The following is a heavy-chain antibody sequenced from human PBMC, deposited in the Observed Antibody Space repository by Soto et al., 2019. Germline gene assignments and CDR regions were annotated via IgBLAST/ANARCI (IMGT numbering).Heavy chain of an antibody. CDR2: IYHSGST. J-gene: IGHJ6*02. D-gene: IGHD4-17*01. CDR3: ARDEEVNYSDYGGTDHYHCMDV. Sequence: QVQLQESGPGLVKPSQTLSLTCTVSGDSISGGGYYWSWIRQHPGKGREGIGYIYHSGSTYYNPSLKSRVTISVDTSKNQFSLKLSSVTAADTAVYYCARDEEVNYSDYGGTDHYHCMDVWGQGTTVTVSS. CDR1: GDSISGGGYY. V-gene: IGHV4-31*03.